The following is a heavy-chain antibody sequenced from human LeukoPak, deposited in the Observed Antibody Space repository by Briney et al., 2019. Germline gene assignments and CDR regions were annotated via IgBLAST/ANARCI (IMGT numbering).Heavy chain of an antibody. CDR1: GFTFSSYA. V-gene: IGHV3-23*01. CDR2: ISGSGGST. CDR3: AKWEPRPHYFDY. J-gene: IGHJ4*02. D-gene: IGHD1-26*01. Sequence: GGSLRLSCAASGFTFSSYAMSWVRKAPGKGLEWVSAISGSGGSTYYAASVKGRFTISRDNSKNTLYLQMNSLRAEDTAVYYCAKWEPRPHYFDYWGQGTLVTVSS.